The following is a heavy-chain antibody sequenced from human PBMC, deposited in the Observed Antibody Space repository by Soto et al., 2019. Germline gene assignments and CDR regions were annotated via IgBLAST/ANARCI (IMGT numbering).Heavy chain of an antibody. D-gene: IGHD2-2*02. CDR3: AKDRPCSSTSCYKYYYYYGMDV. CDR2: ISYDGSNK. Sequence: AGGSLRLSCAASGFTFSSYGMHWVRQAPGKGLEWVAVISYDGSNKYYADSVKGRFTISRDNSKNTLYLQMNSLRAEDTAVYYCAKDRPCSSTSCYKYYYYYGMDVWGQGTTVTVSS. CDR1: GFTFSSYG. V-gene: IGHV3-30*18. J-gene: IGHJ6*02.